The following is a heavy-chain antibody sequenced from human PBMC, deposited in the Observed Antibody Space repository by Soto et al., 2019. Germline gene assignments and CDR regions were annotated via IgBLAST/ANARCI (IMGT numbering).Heavy chain of an antibody. CDR2: IIPFFGIT. D-gene: IGHD5-12*01. CDR3: ARGSLYDGYLGMGPPPDTNDFDY. J-gene: IGHJ4*02. Sequence: QVQLVQSGAEVKKPGSSVKVSCKASGGTFSSYTINWVRQAPGQGLEWMGRIIPFFGITNSAQKFQGRVTITADKATGTPYMELSSMTSAVTDVYYCARGSLYDGYLGMGPPPDTNDFDYWGQGTLVTGSS. CDR1: GGTFSSYT. V-gene: IGHV1-69*02.